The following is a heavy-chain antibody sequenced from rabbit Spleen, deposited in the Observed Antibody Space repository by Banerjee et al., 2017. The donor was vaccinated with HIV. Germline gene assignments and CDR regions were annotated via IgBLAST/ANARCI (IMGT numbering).Heavy chain of an antibody. V-gene: IGHV1S45*01. J-gene: IGHJ4*01. Sequence: QEQLVESGGGLVKPEGSLKLSCTASGFSFSSSDYICWVRQAPGKGPEWIACIYGGSSGSPYYASWAKGRFTMSRTSSTTVTLQMTSLTAADSATYFCARDLVAVIGWNFNLWGPGTLVTVS. CDR1: GFSFSSSDY. D-gene: IGHD1-1*01. CDR3: ARDLVAVIGWNFNL. CDR2: IYGGSSGSP.